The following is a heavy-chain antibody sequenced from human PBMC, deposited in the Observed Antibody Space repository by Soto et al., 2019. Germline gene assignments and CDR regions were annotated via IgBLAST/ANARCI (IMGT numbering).Heavy chain of an antibody. D-gene: IGHD3-3*01. CDR2: MNPNSGNT. Sequence: ASVKVSCKASGYTFTSYDINWVRQATGQGLEWMGWMNPNSGNTGYAQKFQGRVTMTRNTSISTAYMELSSLRSEDTAVYYCARGVFGVVIIAYYYYGMDVWGQGTTVTVSS. CDR3: ARGVFGVVIIAYYYYGMDV. V-gene: IGHV1-8*01. J-gene: IGHJ6*02. CDR1: GYTFTSYD.